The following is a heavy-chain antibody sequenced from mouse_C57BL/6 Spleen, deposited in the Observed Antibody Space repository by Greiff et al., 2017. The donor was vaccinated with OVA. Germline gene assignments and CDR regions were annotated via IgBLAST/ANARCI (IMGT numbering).Heavy chain of an antibody. CDR3: ARRGTYGSSFDY. D-gene: IGHD1-1*01. V-gene: IGHV1-69*01. CDR2: IDPSDSYT. Sequence: VKLQQPGAELVMPGASVKLSCKASGYTFTSYWMHWVKQRPGQGLEWIGEIDPSDSYTNYNQKFKGKSTLTVDKSSSTAYMQLSSLTSEDSAVYYCARRGTYGSSFDYWGQGTTLTVSS. CDR1: GYTFTSYW. J-gene: IGHJ2*01.